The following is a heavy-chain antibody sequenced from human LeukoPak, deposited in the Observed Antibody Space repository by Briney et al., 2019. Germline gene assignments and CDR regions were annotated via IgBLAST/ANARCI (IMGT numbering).Heavy chain of an antibody. D-gene: IGHD6-13*01. J-gene: IGHJ6*03. V-gene: IGHV3-7*01. Sequence: GGSLRLSCAASGFTFSSYGMHWVRQAPGKGLEWVANIKQDGSEKYYVDSVKGRFTISRDNAKNSLYLQMNSLRAEDTAVYYCATSAADDYYYYYYMDVWGKGTTVTVSS. CDR2: IKQDGSEK. CDR3: ATSAADDYYYYYYMDV. CDR1: GFTFSSYG.